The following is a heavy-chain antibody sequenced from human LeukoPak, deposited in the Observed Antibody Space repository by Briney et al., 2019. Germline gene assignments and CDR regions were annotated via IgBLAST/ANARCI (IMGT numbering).Heavy chain of an antibody. Sequence: GSLRLSCAASGFTFSTHAMSWVRQAPGKGLEWIGYVYYSGSTNYNPSLKSRVTLSVDKSKNQFSLNLSSVTAADTAVYYCARDLLWSAGVDIWGQGILVTVSS. D-gene: IGHD3-10*01. J-gene: IGHJ4*02. V-gene: IGHV4-59*11. CDR2: VYYSGST. CDR1: GFTFSTHA. CDR3: ARDLLWSAGVDI.